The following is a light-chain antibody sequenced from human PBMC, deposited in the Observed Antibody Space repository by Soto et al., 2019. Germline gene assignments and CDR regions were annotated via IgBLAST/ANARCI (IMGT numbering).Light chain of an antibody. J-gene: IGLJ1*01. CDR1: SSDVGSYNL. Sequence: QSVLTQPASVSGSPGHSSSISCTGTSSDVGSYNLVSWYQQHPGKAPKLMIYEVSKRPSGVSNRFSGSKSGNTASLTISGLQAEDEADYYCCSYAGSFYVFGTGTKSPS. CDR3: CSYAGSFYV. V-gene: IGLV2-23*02. CDR2: EVS.